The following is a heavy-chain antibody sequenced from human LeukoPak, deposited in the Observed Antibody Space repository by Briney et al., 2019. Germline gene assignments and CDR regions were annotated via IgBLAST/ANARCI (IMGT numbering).Heavy chain of an antibody. Sequence: GGSLRLSCAASGFTFSSYAMSWVRQAPGKGLEWVSAISGSGGSTYYADSVEGRFTISRDNSKNTLYLQMNSLRAEDTAVYYCAKGRYYYDSSGYYWEYFDYWGQGTLVTVSS. CDR1: GFTFSSYA. CDR3: AKGRYYYDSSGYYWEYFDY. D-gene: IGHD3-22*01. J-gene: IGHJ4*02. CDR2: ISGSGGST. V-gene: IGHV3-23*01.